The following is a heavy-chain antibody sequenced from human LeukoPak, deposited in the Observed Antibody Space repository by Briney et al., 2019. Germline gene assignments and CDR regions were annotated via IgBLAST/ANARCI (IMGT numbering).Heavy chain of an antibody. V-gene: IGHV1-2*02. D-gene: IGHD1-1*01. Sequence: WASVKVSCKASGYTFTSYYMHWVRQAPGQGLEWMGCINPNSGATTYAQKFQGRVTMARDTSISTAYMEVSRLRSDDTAVYYCASWDGIDSWGQGTLVTVSS. CDR1: GYTFTSYY. CDR3: ASWDGIDS. J-gene: IGHJ4*02. CDR2: INPNSGAT.